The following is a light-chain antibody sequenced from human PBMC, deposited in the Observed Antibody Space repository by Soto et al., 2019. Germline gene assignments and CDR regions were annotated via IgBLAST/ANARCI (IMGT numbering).Light chain of an antibody. CDR3: QQYDSPPWT. J-gene: IGKJ1*01. CDR1: QSVTSNY. Sequence: EIVLTQSPGTLSLSPGERATLSCRASQSVTSNYVAWYQQTPGQAPRLLFFGASIRATGIPDRFSGSGSGTDFTLTISRLEPEDFAMYYCQQYDSPPWTFGQGTKVDIK. CDR2: GAS. V-gene: IGKV3-20*01.